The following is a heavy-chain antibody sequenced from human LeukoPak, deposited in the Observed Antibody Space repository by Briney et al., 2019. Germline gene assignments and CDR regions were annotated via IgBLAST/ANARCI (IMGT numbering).Heavy chain of an antibody. CDR1: GGSVSSGSYY. J-gene: IGHJ4*02. CDR2: INYSGST. V-gene: IGHV4-61*01. CDR3: ARASLGVMVFDY. D-gene: IGHD3-16*01. Sequence: SETLSLTCTVSGGSVSSGSYYWSWIRQPPGKGLEWIGYINYSGSTNYNPSLKSRVTISVDTSKNQFSLKLSSVTAADTAVYYCARASLGVMVFDYWGQGTLVTVSS.